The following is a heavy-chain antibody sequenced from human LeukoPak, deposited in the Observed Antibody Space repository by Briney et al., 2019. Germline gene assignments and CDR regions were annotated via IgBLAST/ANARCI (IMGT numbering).Heavy chain of an antibody. V-gene: IGHV3-21*01. D-gene: IGHD3-10*01. Sequence: PGGSLRLSCAASGFTFSSYSMNWVRQAPGKGLEWVSSISSSSSYIYYADSVKGRFTISRDNAKNSLYLQMNSLRAEDTAVYYCARADMVRGVTSLDLDYWGQGTLVTVSS. J-gene: IGHJ4*02. CDR2: ISSSSSYI. CDR3: ARADMVRGVTSLDLDY. CDR1: GFTFSSYS.